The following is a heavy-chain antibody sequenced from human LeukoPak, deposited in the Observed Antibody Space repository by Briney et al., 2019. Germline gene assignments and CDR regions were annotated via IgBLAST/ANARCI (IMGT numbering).Heavy chain of an antibody. Sequence: PSETLSLTCTVSGGSISSSSYYWGWIRQPPGKGLEWIGSIYYSGSTYYNPSLKSRVTISVDTSKNQFSLKLSSVTAADTAVYYCASELLSQRAFDYWGQGTLVTVSS. V-gene: IGHV4-39*07. D-gene: IGHD2-2*01. CDR1: GGSISSSSYY. CDR2: IYYSGST. CDR3: ASELLSQRAFDY. J-gene: IGHJ4*02.